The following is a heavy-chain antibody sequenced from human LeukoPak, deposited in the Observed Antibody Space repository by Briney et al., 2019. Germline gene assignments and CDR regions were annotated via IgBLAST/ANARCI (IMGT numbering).Heavy chain of an antibody. J-gene: IGHJ4*02. CDR2: INWNGGST. CDR1: GLTFQNYG. CDR3: FISPFRLWSCYFPD. V-gene: IGHV3-20*01. D-gene: IGHD3-3*01. Sequence: GGSLRLSCAASGLTFQNYGMSWVRQVPGKGLEWVSGINWNGGSTSYADSVKGRFIISRDNAKNSLYLQMNSLRDEDTALYHCFISPFRLWSCYFPDWGQGTLVTVSS.